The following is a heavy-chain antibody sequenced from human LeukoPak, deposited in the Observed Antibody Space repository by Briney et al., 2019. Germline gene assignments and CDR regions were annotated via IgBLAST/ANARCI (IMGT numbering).Heavy chain of an antibody. D-gene: IGHD2-2*01. CDR2: ISAYNGNT. J-gene: IGHJ6*02. CDR1: GYTFTSYG. Sequence: ASVKVSCKASGYTFTSYGISWVRQAPGQGLEWMGWISAYNGNTNYAQKLQGRVTMTTDTSTSTAYMELRCLRSDDTAVYYCAREVVVVPAAMPYYYYYGMDVWGQGTTVTVSS. CDR3: AREVVVVPAAMPYYYYYGMDV. V-gene: IGHV1-18*01.